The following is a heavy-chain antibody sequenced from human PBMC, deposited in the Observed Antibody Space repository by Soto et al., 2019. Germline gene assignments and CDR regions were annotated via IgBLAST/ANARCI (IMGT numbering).Heavy chain of an antibody. CDR2: ISAYNGNT. Sequence: ASVKVSCKASGCTFTSYGISWVRQAPGQGLEWMGWISAYNGNTNYAQKLQGRVTMTTDTSTSTAYMELRSLRSDDTAVYYCAREGGYCSGGSCYWRDRQWFDPWGHGTLVTVSS. V-gene: IGHV1-18*01. CDR3: AREGGYCSGGSCYWRDRQWFDP. CDR1: GCTFTSYG. D-gene: IGHD2-15*01. J-gene: IGHJ5*02.